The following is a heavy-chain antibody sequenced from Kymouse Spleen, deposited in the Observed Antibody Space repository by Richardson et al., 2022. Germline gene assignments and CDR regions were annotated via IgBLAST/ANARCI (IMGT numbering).Heavy chain of an antibody. CDR3: ARGDYYGSGSSLDY. CDR2: IYYSGST. Sequence: QVQLQESGPGLVKPSETLSLTCTVSGGSISSYYWSWIRQPPGKGLEWIGYIYYSGSTNYNPSLKSRVTISVDTSKNQFSLKLSSVTAADTAVYYCARGDYYGSGSSLDYWGQGTLVTVSS. V-gene: IGHV4-59*01. CDR1: GGSISSYY. J-gene: IGHJ4*02. D-gene: IGHD3-10*01.